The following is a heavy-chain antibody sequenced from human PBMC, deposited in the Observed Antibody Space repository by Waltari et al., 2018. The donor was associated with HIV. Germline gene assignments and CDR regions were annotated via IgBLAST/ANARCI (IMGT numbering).Heavy chain of an antibody. CDR3: ARAYGSGYYYDALDI. D-gene: IGHD3-22*01. CDR1: GYSFTCYW. Sequence: VQLVQSGAEVKKPGESLKIYCQGFGYSFTCYWNCVGGPMPGKGLQWMGIIYPGDSDTRYSPSFQGQVTTPADKSSSTAYLQWSSLKASDTAMDYCARAYGSGYYYDALDIWGQWTMVTVSS. CDR2: IYPGDSDT. V-gene: IGHV5-51*03. J-gene: IGHJ3*02.